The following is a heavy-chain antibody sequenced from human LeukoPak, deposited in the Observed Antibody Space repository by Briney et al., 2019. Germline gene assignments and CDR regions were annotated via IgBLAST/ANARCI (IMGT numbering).Heavy chain of an antibody. Sequence: PGGSLRLSCAASGFTFRNSAMNWVRQSPGKGLEWVSGISGSGGSTYYADSVKGRFTISRDNSKNTLYLQMNSLRAEDSAVYYCAKDSGAASDFDAFAAWGQGTVVAVSS. CDR1: GFTFRNSA. CDR3: AKDSGAASDFDAFAA. D-gene: IGHD6-13*01. V-gene: IGHV3-23*01. J-gene: IGHJ3*01. CDR2: ISGSGGST.